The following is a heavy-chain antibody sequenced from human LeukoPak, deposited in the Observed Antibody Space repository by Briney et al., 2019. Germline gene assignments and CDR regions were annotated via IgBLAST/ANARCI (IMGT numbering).Heavy chain of an antibody. J-gene: IGHJ4*02. CDR1: GGSISSGSYY. D-gene: IGHD5-18*01. CDR3: ARDLRGLPLH. CDR2: IYTSGST. V-gene: IGHV4-61*02. Sequence: PSETLSLTCTVSGGSISSGSYYWSWIRQPAGKGLEWIGRIYTSGSTNYNPSLKSRVTKSVDTSKNQFSLKLSSVTAADTAVYYCARDLRGLPLHWGQGTLVTVSS.